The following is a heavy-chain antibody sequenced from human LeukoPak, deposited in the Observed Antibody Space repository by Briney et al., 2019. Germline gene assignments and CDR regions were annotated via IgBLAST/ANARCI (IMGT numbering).Heavy chain of an antibody. Sequence: SETLSLTCTVSGGSISSGSYYWSWIRQPAGKGLEWIGRIYTSGSTNYNPSLKSRVTISVDTSKNQFSLKLSSVTAADTAVYYCARSTSYWWFDPWGQGTLVTVSS. J-gene: IGHJ5*02. V-gene: IGHV4-61*02. CDR1: GGSISSGSYY. CDR3: ARSTSYWWFDP. CDR2: IYTSGST. D-gene: IGHD2-15*01.